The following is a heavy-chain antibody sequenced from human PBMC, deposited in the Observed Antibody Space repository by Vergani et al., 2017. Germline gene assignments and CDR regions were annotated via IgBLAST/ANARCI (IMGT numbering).Heavy chain of an antibody. CDR3: ARGAKQQLAGFYFDL. CDR2: INHSGST. CDR1: GGSISSGGYY. V-gene: IGHV4-31*03. J-gene: IGHJ2*01. Sequence: QVQLQESGPGLVKPSQTLSLTCTVSGGSISSGGYYWSWIRQHPGKGLEWIGEINHSGSTNYNPSLKSRVTISVDTSKNQFSLKLSSVTAADTAVYYCARGAKQQLAGFYFDLWGRGTLVTVSS. D-gene: IGHD6-13*01.